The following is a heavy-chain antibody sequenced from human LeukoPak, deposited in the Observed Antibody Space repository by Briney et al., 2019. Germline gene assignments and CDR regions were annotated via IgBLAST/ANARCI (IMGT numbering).Heavy chain of an antibody. CDR2: IDSGGSST. Sequence: GGSLRLSCAASGFTFRSYWMYWVRQAPGKGLVGASRIDSGGSSTIYADSVKGRFTISRDNAKNMLYLQMNSLRVEDTAVYYCARDTGTWGQGAPVTVSS. V-gene: IGHV3-74*01. CDR3: ARDTGT. D-gene: IGHD3-10*01. CDR1: GFTFRSYW. J-gene: IGHJ5*02.